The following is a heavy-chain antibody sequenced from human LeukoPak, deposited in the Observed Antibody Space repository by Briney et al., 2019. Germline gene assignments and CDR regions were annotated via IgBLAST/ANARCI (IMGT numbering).Heavy chain of an antibody. CDR1: GFTFGKYW. CDR3: ARDQYDTWSRRGNFDS. V-gene: IGHV3-7*03. Sequence: GGSLRLSCVASGFTFGKYWMSWVRQAPGKGLEWVANIKLDGSEKNYVDSVKGRFTIFRDNTKNSLYLQMNSLRAEDTAVFYCARDQYDTWSRRGNFDSWGQGTLVIVSS. D-gene: IGHD3-3*01. J-gene: IGHJ4*02. CDR2: IKLDGSEK.